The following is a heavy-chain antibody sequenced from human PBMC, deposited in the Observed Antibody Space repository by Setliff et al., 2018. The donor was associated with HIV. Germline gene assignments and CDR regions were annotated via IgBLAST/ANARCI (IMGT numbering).Heavy chain of an antibody. CDR2: FTPFNDNT. J-gene: IGHJ3*01. Sequence: GASVKVSCKASGYTFTDHYLHWVRQAPGQALEWMGWFTPFNDNTNYAQKYRGRISTTRDRSMSTAYMELSSLRSEDTGMYYCARSSRANEAFDVWGQGTMVTV. V-gene: IGHV1-45*02. CDR3: ARSSRANEAFDV. CDR1: GYTFTDHY.